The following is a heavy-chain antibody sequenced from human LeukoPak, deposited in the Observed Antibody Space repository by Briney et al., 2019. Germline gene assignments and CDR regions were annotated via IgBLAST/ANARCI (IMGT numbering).Heavy chain of an antibody. CDR3: ARGGGSGRWGSAFDM. J-gene: IGHJ3*02. CDR1: GFTFSSYE. Sequence: PGGSLRLSCAASGFTFSSYEMNWVRQAPGKGLEWVSEISGSGDNTYYADSVKGRFTISRDNSKNTLYLQMNSLRAEDTAVYYCARGGGSGRWGSAFDMWGQGTMVTVSS. D-gene: IGHD6-19*01. CDR2: ISGSGDNT. V-gene: IGHV3-23*01.